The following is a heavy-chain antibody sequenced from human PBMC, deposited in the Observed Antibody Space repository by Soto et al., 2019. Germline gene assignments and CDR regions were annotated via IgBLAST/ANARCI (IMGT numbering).Heavy chain of an antibody. CDR3: ARSIVVGNSRQGLGY. Sequence: QVQLPESGPGLVKPSQTLSLTCTVSGGSISSGGFYWSWIRQHPGKGLEWIGYIYYTGSAFYNPSLKSRVTLSVDTSKNQFSRNLDSVTAADTAFYCWARSIVVGNSRQGLGYWGQGALGTVSS. J-gene: IGHJ4*02. V-gene: IGHV4-31*03. CDR2: IYYTGSA. D-gene: IGHD1-26*01. CDR1: GGSISSGGFY.